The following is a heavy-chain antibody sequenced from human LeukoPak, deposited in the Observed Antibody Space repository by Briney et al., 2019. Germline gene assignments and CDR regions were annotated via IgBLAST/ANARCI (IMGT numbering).Heavy chain of an antibody. Sequence: GGSLRLSCAASGFTFSSYWMSWVRQAPGKGLEWVANIKQDGSEKYYVDSVKGRFTISRDNAKTSLYLQMNSLRAEDTAVYYCARRRECISGSCYFFDSWGPGTLVTVSS. J-gene: IGHJ4*02. V-gene: IGHV3-7*03. CDR1: GFTFSSYW. CDR3: ARRRECISGSCYFFDS. D-gene: IGHD1-26*01. CDR2: IKQDGSEK.